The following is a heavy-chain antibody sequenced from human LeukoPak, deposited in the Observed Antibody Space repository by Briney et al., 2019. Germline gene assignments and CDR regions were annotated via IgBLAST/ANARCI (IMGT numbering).Heavy chain of an antibody. CDR3: ARERGLELLTY. Sequence: GGSLRLSCAASGFTFSDNSMNWVRQAPGKGLEWVSYISSSGTTIYYADSVKGRFTVSRDNAKNSLFLQMNSLRADDTAVYYCARERGLELLTYWGQGALVTVSS. CDR1: GFTFSDNS. J-gene: IGHJ4*02. V-gene: IGHV3-48*01. D-gene: IGHD1-7*01. CDR2: ISSSGTTI.